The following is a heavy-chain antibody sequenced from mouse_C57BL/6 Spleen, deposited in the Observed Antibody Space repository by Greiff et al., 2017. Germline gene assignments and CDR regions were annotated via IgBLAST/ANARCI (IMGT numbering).Heavy chain of an antibody. CDR1: GFSFNTYA. CDR3: VRQYSNYAMDY. V-gene: IGHV10-1*01. J-gene: IGHJ4*01. D-gene: IGHD2-5*01. Sequence: EVKVVESGGGLVQPKGSLKLSCAASGFSFNTYALNWVRQAPGKGLEWVARIRSKSNNYATYYADSVKDRFTISRDDSESMLYLQMNNLKTEDTAMYYCVRQYSNYAMDYWGQGTSVTVSS. CDR2: IRSKSNNYAT.